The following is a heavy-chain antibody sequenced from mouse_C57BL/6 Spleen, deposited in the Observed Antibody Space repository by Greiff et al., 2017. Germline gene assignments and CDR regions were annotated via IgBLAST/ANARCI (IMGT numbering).Heavy chain of an antibody. D-gene: IGHD2-1*01. Sequence: QVQLKESGPELVKPGASVKISCKASGYAFSSSWMNWVKQRPGKGLEWIGRIYPGDGDTNYNGKFKGKATLTADKSSSTAYMQLSSLTSEDSAVYFCARRVYGNSDGWGTGTTVTVSS. CDR2: IYPGDGDT. J-gene: IGHJ1*03. CDR1: GYAFSSSW. V-gene: IGHV1-82*01. CDR3: ARRVYGNSDG.